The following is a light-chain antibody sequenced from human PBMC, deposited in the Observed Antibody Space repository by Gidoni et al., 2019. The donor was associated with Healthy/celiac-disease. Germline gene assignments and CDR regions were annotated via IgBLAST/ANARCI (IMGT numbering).Light chain of an antibody. J-gene: IGKJ1*01. CDR1: QSISSY. CDR2: AAS. Sequence: DIQMTQSPSSLSASVGDRVTITCRASQSISSYLNWYPQKPGKAPKLLIYAASSLQGGVPSRFSGSGSGTDFTLTISSLQPEDFATYYCQQSYTTLTWTFGQGTKVEIK. CDR3: QQSYTTLTWT. V-gene: IGKV1-39*01.